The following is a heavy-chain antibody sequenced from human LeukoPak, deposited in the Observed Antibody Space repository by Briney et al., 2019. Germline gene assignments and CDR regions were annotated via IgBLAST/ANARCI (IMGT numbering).Heavy chain of an antibody. CDR1: GGTFSSYA. CDR2: IIPIFGTA. D-gene: IGHD3-10*01. J-gene: IGHJ4*02. CDR3: ARSSYYYGSGRFDY. Sequence: GSSVKVSCKXSGGTFSSYAISWVRQSPGQGLEWMGGIIPIFGTANYAQKFQGRVTITTDESTSTAYMELSSLRSEDTAVYYCARSSYYYGSGRFDYWGQGTLVTVSS. V-gene: IGHV1-69*05.